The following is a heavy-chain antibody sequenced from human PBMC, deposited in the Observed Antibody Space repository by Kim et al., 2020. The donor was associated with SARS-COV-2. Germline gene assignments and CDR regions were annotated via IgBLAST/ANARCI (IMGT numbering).Heavy chain of an antibody. D-gene: IGHD2-15*01. CDR2: VYYSGST. CDR1: RGSIDNYY. Sequence: SETLSLTCTVSRGSIDNYYWSWIRHSAGKGLEWLGYVYYSGSTNYNPSVKTRVTISLDTSKNQFSLDLRFVTAADTAVYYCARGGGNAFFDVWGRGTLVTVSS. V-gene: IGHV4-59*13. CDR3: ARGGGNAFFDV. J-gene: IGHJ2*01.